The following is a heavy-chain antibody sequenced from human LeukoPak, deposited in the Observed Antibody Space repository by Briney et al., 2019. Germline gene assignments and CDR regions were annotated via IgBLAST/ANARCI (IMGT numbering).Heavy chain of an antibody. CDR1: GGSISSYY. V-gene: IGHV4-59*01. CDR2: IYYSGST. D-gene: IGHD3-22*01. CDR3: ARASRYYYDSSGYYTTFDY. J-gene: IGHJ4*02. Sequence: SETLSLTCTVSGGSISSYYWSWIRQPPGKGLEWIGYIYYSGSTNYNPSLKSRVTISVDTSENQFSLKLSSVTAADTAVYYCARASRYYYDSSGYYTTFDYWGQGTLVTVSS.